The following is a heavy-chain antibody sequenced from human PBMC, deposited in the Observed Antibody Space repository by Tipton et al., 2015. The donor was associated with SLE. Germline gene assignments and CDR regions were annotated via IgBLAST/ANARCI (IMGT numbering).Heavy chain of an antibody. V-gene: IGHV4-39*07. CDR2: IYYSGST. CDR1: GGSISSSSYY. J-gene: IGHJ4*02. CDR3: ARGVWEGGDSSGYAPFGY. Sequence: TLSLTCTVSGGSISSSSYYWGWIRQPPGKGLEWIGSIYYSGSTYYNPSLKSRVTISVDTSKNQFSLKLSSVTAADTAVYYCARGVWEGGDSSGYAPFGYWGQGTLVTVSS. D-gene: IGHD3-22*01.